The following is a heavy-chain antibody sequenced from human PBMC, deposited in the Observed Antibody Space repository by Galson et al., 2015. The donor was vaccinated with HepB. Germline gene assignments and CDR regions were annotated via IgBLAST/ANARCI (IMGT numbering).Heavy chain of an antibody. J-gene: IGHJ4*02. Sequence: SLRLSCAASGFTFRNYAMSWVRQAPGKGLEGVSERAPRGTNTFSADSVKGRLTFSRDNSKNTLFLQKTGLTADDTAIYYYARVHPEYTSGWYRQALYSVDSWGQGALVAVSS. CDR3: ARVHPEYTSGWYRQALYSVDS. CDR1: GFTFRNYA. CDR2: RAPRGTNT. D-gene: IGHD6-19*01. V-gene: IGHV3-23*05.